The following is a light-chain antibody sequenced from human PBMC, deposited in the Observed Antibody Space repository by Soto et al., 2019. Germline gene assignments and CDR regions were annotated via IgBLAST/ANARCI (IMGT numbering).Light chain of an antibody. CDR3: QQYGRSPYT. CDR2: EAS. V-gene: IGKV3-20*01. Sequence: DIVLTQSPDTLSLSPGERATLSCRASQSDYKNYLAWYQQKPGQAPRLLIYEASQRPGGIPEKFSGSGSGTDFTLTIRTLEPEDSAVYYCQQYGRSPYTFAQGTKLEI. CDR1: QSDYKNY. J-gene: IGKJ2*01.